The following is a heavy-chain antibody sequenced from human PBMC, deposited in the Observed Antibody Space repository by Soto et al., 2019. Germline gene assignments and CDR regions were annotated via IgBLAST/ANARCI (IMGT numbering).Heavy chain of an antibody. V-gene: IGHV3-30*03. CDR3: ARVWSSDTYYFDY. D-gene: IGHD6-6*01. CDR1: GFTFSSYG. CDR2: ISYDGSNK. J-gene: IGHJ4*02. Sequence: PGGSLRLSCAASGFTFSSYGMHWVRQAPGKGLEWVAVISYDGSNKYYADSVKGRFTISRDNAKNSLYLQMNSLRAEDTAVYYCARVWSSDTYYFDYWGQGTLVTVSS.